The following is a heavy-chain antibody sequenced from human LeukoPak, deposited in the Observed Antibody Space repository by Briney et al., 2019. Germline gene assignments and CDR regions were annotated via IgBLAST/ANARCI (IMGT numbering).Heavy chain of an antibody. J-gene: IGHJ4*02. V-gene: IGHV1-69*05. Sequence: SVKVSCKASGYTFTGYYMHWVRQAPGQGLEWMGRIIPIFGTANYAQKFQGRVTITTDESTSTAYMELSSLRSEDTAVYYCARGPRYDFWSGYYWGYFDYWGQGTLVTVSS. CDR2: IIPIFGTA. CDR3: ARGPRYDFWSGYYWGYFDY. D-gene: IGHD3-3*01. CDR1: GYTFTGYY.